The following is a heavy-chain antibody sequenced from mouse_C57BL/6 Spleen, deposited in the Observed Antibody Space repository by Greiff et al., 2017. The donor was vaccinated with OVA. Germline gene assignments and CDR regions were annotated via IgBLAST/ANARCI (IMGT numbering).Heavy chain of an antibody. J-gene: IGHJ3*01. D-gene: IGHD2-5*01. CDR3: ARGAYYSNSAWFAY. V-gene: IGHV5-16*01. CDR2: INYDGSST. CDR1: GFTFSDYY. Sequence: EVQVVESEGGLVQPGSSMKLSCTASGFTFSDYYMAWVRQVPEKGLEWVANINYDGSSTYSLDSLKSRFIISRDNATNILYLQMSSLKSEDTATYYCARGAYYSNSAWFAYWGQGTLVTVSA.